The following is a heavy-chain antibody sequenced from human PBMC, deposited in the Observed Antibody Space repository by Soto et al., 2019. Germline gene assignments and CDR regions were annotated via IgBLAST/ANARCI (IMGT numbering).Heavy chain of an antibody. Sequence: ASVKVSCKASGGTFSSYTISWVRQAPGQGLEWMGRIIPILGIANYAQKFQGRVTITADKSTSTAYMELSSLRSEDTAVYYCARWGGYCSSTSCPDAFDIWGQGTMVTVSS. CDR1: GGTFSSYT. CDR2: IIPILGIA. D-gene: IGHD2-2*01. V-gene: IGHV1-69*02. J-gene: IGHJ3*02. CDR3: ARWGGYCSSTSCPDAFDI.